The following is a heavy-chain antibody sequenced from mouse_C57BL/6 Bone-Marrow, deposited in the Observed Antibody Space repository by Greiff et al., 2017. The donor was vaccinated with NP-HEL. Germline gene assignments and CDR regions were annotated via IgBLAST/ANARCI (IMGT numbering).Heavy chain of an antibody. CDR2: ISNGGGST. J-gene: IGHJ4*01. CDR3: ARQYYYGSSSSMDY. D-gene: IGHD1-1*01. V-gene: IGHV5-12*01. CDR1: GFTFSDYY. Sequence: EVKLMESGGGLVQPGGSLKLSCAASGFTFSDYYMYWVRQTPEKRLEWVAYISNGGGSTYYPDTVKGRFTISRDNAKNTLYLQMSRLKSEDTAMYYCARQYYYGSSSSMDYWGQGTSVTVSS.